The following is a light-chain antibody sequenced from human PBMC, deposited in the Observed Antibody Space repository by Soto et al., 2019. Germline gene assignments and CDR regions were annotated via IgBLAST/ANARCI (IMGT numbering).Light chain of an antibody. J-gene: IGKJ1*01. V-gene: IGKV3-20*01. Sequence: GSLSLSPGDRATLSCRASQSVSSSYLAWYQQKPGQAPGLLIYGASSRATGIPDRFSGSGSGTDFTLTISRLEPEDFAVYYCQQYGRSPWTFGQGTKVDIK. CDR3: QQYGRSPWT. CDR1: QSVSSSY. CDR2: GAS.